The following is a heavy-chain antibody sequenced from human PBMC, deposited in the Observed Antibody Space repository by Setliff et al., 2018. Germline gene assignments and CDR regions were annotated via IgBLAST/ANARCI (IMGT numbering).Heavy chain of an antibody. Sequence: GVLRLSCAGSGFSFSIFWMSWVRQAPGKGLEWVSSISDSSFHIYYRDSVKGRFTISRDNAKNSLYLQMNSLRADDTAVYYCARSEANGGHDPFDIWGQGTMVTVS. CDR2: ISDSSFHI. CDR3: ARSEANGGHDPFDI. V-gene: IGHV3-21*01. J-gene: IGHJ3*02. D-gene: IGHD5-12*01. CDR1: GFSFSIFW.